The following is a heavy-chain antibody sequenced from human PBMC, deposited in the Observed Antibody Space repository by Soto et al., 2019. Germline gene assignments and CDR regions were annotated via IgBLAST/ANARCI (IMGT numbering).Heavy chain of an antibody. CDR2: ISADGGSA. CDR1: GFTFSNFA. CDR3: ARPAGCSGGTCSVAGVYYYYAMGV. D-gene: IGHD2-15*01. J-gene: IGHJ6*02. V-gene: IGHV3-23*01. Sequence: EVQLLETGGDLVQPGGSLKLSCAGSGFTFSNFAMTWVRRPPGKWLEWVSVISADGGSAYYADSVRGRFTISRDNSKNTLYLHMHSLRDEDTAISYCARPAGCSGGTCSVAGVYYYYAMGVWCQGTTVTVSS.